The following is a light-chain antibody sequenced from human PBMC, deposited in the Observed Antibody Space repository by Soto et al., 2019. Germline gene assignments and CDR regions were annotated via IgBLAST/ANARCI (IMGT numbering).Light chain of an antibody. Sequence: SVLTQPPSVSAAPGQKVTIACSGSSSNIGGNSVSWYQQLPGTAPKLLIYDDNKRPSGIPDRFSGSKSGTSATLGITGFQTGDEADYYCGSWDSSLSAYVFGTGTQLNVL. CDR1: SSNIGGNS. V-gene: IGLV1-51*01. CDR3: GSWDSSLSAYV. CDR2: DDN. J-gene: IGLJ1*01.